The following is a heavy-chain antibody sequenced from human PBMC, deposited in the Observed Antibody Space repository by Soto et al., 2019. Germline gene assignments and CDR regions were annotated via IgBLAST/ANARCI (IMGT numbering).Heavy chain of an antibody. Sequence: SQTLSLTCTVSGGSISSTRYYWGWIRQPPGQWLEWIGSIFYSGSTYYNPSLKSRVTISVDTSKNQFSLKLSSVTAADTAVYYCATQEGIYGGNSRGDYYYGMDVWGQGTTVT. D-gene: IGHD2-21*02. CDR2: IFYSGST. CDR1: GGSISSTRYY. CDR3: ATQEGIYGGNSRGDYYYGMDV. V-gene: IGHV4-39*01. J-gene: IGHJ6*02.